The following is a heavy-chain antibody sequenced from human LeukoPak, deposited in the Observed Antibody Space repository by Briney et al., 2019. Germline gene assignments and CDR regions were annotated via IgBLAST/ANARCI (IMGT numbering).Heavy chain of an antibody. D-gene: IGHD5-18*01. Sequence: PGTSLRLSCAASGFTFSSYGMHWVRQAPDKGLEWVAAVSYDGSKEYYADPVKGRFTISRDNSKNTLDLQMNSLRAEDTAVYYCAKGVLSDRYSFGHQDYWGQGTLVTVSS. CDR1: GFTFSSYG. J-gene: IGHJ4*02. CDR3: AKGVLSDRYSFGHQDY. V-gene: IGHV3-30*18. CDR2: VSYDGSKE.